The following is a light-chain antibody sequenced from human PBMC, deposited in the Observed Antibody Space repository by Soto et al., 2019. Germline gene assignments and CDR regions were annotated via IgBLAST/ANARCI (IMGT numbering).Light chain of an antibody. CDR2: GAS. J-gene: IGKJ3*01. V-gene: IGKV3-20*01. CDR3: QQYGRSPPGGFT. CDR1: QSVSSSY. Sequence: EIVLTQSPGTLSLSPGERATLSCRSIQSVSSSYLAWYQQKPGQAPRLLIYGASSRATSIPDRFSGSGSGTDSTLTISRLEPEDFAVYYCQQYGRSPPGGFTFGPGTKVDIK.